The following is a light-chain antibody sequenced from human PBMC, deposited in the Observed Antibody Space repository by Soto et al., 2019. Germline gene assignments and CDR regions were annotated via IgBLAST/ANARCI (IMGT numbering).Light chain of an antibody. CDR2: GAS. J-gene: IGKJ2*01. CDR3: QQYGSSPTYT. V-gene: IGKV3-20*01. Sequence: EIVLTQSPGTLSLSPGERATLSCRASQRVDSRYLAWYQEKPGQAPRLLIYGASSRATGIPDRFSGSGSGTDFALTISRLEPKDFAVYYCQQYGSSPTYTFGQGTKLEIK. CDR1: QRVDSRY.